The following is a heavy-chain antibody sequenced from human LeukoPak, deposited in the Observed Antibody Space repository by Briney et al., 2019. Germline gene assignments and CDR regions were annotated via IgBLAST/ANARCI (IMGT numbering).Heavy chain of an antibody. Sequence: SVKVSCKASGFTFTSSAVQWVRQARGQRLEWIGWIVVGSGNTNHAQKFQERVTITRDMSTSTAYMELSSLRSEDTAVYYCAADYDILTGYRANFDYWGQGTLVTVSS. CDR3: AADYDILTGYRANFDY. CDR2: IVVGSGNT. CDR1: GFTFTSSA. D-gene: IGHD3-9*01. J-gene: IGHJ4*02. V-gene: IGHV1-58*01.